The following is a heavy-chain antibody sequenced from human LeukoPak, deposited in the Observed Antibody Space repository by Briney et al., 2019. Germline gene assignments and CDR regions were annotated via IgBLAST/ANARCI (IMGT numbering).Heavy chain of an antibody. D-gene: IGHD1-26*01. CDR1: GGSISSYY. CDR3: ARGSYGDYVGY. Sequence: SETLSLTSTVSGGSISSYYWSWIRQPPGKGLEWIGYIYYSGCTNYNPSLKSRVTISVDTSKNQFSLKLSSVTAADTAVYYCARGSYGDYVGYWGQETPVTVSS. J-gene: IGHJ4*02. CDR2: IYYSGCT. V-gene: IGHV4-59*01.